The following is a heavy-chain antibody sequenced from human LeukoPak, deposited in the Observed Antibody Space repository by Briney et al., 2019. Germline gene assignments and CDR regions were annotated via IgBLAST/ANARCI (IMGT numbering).Heavy chain of an antibody. D-gene: IGHD3-10*01. CDR3: AKWASDNRAFDL. CDR2: INHFGRT. Sequence: SGSLSLTCAVSGGSFSDYYWSWVRQPPGMGLEWIGEINHFGRTNYSPSLKSRLAISIDTSKNHIYLRLSSVTAADTAVYFCAKWASDNRAFDLWGQGTLVTVSS. J-gene: IGHJ4*02. CDR1: GGSFSDYY. V-gene: IGHV4-34*10.